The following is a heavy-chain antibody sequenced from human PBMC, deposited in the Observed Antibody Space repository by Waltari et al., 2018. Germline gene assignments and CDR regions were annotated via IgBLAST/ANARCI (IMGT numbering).Heavy chain of an antibody. V-gene: IGHV1-69*10. Sequence: QVQLVQSGAEVKKPGSSVKVSCKASGGTFSSYAISWVRQAAGQGLEWMGGIIPILGIANYAQKFQGRVTITADKSTSTAYMELSSLRSEDTAVYYCASVLRYFDWLLSTPSAYYYYGMDVWGQGTTVTVSS. CDR1: GGTFSSYA. CDR3: ASVLRYFDWLLSTPSAYYYYGMDV. J-gene: IGHJ6*02. CDR2: IIPILGIA. D-gene: IGHD3-9*01.